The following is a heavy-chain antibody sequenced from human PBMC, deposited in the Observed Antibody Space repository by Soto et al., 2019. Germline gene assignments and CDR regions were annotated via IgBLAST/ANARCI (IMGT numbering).Heavy chain of an antibody. CDR3: TSLLGYSSGWRYGMDV. J-gene: IGHJ6*02. V-gene: IGHV3-73*01. CDR2: IRSKANSYAT. Sequence: PGGSLRLSCAASGFTFSGSAMHWVRQASGKGLEWVGRIRSKANSYATAYAASVKGRFTISRDDSKNTAYLQMNSLKTEDTAVYYCTSLLGYSSGWRYGMDVWGQGTTVTVSS. D-gene: IGHD6-19*01. CDR1: GFTFSGSA.